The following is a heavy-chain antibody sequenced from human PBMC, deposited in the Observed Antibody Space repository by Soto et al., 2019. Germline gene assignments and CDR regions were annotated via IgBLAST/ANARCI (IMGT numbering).Heavy chain of an antibody. D-gene: IGHD3-10*01. CDR1: GGTFSSYA. J-gene: IGHJ4*02. CDR3: ARATGPNYYGSGSYPLY. CDR2: IIPIFGTA. V-gene: IGHV1-69*13. Sequence: SVKVSCKASGGTFSSYAISWVRQAPGQGLEWMGGIIPIFGTANYAQKFQGRVTITADESTSTAYMELSSLRSEDTAVYYCARATGPNYYGSGSYPLYWGQGTLVTVSS.